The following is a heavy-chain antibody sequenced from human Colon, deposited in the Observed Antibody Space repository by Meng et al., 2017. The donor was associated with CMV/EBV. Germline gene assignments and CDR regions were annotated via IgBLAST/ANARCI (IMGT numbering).Heavy chain of an antibody. V-gene: IGHV3-30*02. CDR2: IHYDGSNQ. D-gene: IGHD5-24*01. Sequence: GESLKISCAASGFTFNTYTINWVRQAPGKGLEWVTFIHYDGSNQYYADSVRGRFTISRDTLKNTLYLQMSSLRLEDTAVYYCAKDQEPRDGYNITVDCWGQGTLVTVSS. CDR3: AKDQEPRDGYNITVDC. CDR1: GFTFNTYT. J-gene: IGHJ4*02.